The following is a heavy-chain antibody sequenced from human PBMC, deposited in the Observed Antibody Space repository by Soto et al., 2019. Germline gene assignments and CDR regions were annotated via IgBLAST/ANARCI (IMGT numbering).Heavy chain of an antibody. V-gene: IGHV4-34*01. J-gene: IGHJ4*02. D-gene: IGHD3-9*01. Sequence: SETLSLTCAVYGGSFSGYYWSWIRQPPGKGLEWIGEINHSGSTNYNPSLKSRVTISVDTSKKQFSLKLSSVTAADTAVYYCARERHILTVYYTPRPGGGLDYWGQGTLVTVSS. CDR2: INHSGST. CDR3: ARERHILTVYYTPRPGGGLDY. CDR1: GGSFSGYY.